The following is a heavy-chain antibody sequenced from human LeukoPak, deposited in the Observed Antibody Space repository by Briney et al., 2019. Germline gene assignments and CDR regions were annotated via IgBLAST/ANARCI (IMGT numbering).Heavy chain of an antibody. Sequence: GGSLRLSCAASGFTVSGKYMSWVRQAPAMGLEWVSVIYNAGSTSYADSGRGRFTISRDNSKNTLYLQMNSLRAEDTAVYFCAGGSSWPGLSFWGQGTLLTVSS. J-gene: IGHJ4*02. CDR1: GFTVSGKY. V-gene: IGHV3-53*01. CDR2: IYNAGST. CDR3: AGGSSWPGLSF. D-gene: IGHD6-13*01.